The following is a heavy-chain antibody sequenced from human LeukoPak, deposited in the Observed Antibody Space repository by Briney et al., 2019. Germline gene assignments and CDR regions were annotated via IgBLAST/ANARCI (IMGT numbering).Heavy chain of an antibody. CDR2: MSPNSGNT. V-gene: IGHV1-8*01. CDR1: GYTFTSYD. CDR3: ARPSGYYYKLDAFDI. J-gene: IGHJ3*02. Sequence: ASVKVSCKASGYTFTSYDINWVLQATGQGLEWMGWMSPNSGNTGYAQKFQGRVTMTRNTSISTAYMELSSLRSEDTAVYYCARPSGYYYKLDAFDIWGQGTMVTVSS. D-gene: IGHD3-22*01.